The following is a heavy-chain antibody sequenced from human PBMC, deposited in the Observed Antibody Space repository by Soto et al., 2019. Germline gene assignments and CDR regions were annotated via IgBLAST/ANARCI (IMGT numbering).Heavy chain of an antibody. CDR1: GFTFSDHY. V-gene: IGHV3-72*01. Sequence: VQLVEAGGGLVQPGGSLRLSCAASGFTFSDHYMDWVRQAPGKGLEWVGRIRNRPNSYTTPYAASVKGRFAVLRDDSENLVYLQMNDLRTEETAVYYCVRDSGRGFYFDYWGQGAQVTVSS. J-gene: IGHJ4*02. D-gene: IGHD3-10*01. CDR2: IRNRPNSYTT. CDR3: VRDSGRGFYFDY.